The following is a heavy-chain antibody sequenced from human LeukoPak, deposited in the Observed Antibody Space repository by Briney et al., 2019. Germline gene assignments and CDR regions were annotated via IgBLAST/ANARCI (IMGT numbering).Heavy chain of an antibody. V-gene: IGHV3-33*05. CDR1: GFTLSTSG. D-gene: IGHD5-18*01. Sequence: PLRSLRLSSAPSGFTLSTSGMHCVRESPGNGREGWAFISYDDSETYYADSVKGRCTISRDNSKNTVYLQMNSLRAEDTAVYSCARDLYSYGCVGDYWGQGTLVTVPS. J-gene: IGHJ4*02. CDR3: ARDLYSYGCVGDY. CDR2: ISYDDSET.